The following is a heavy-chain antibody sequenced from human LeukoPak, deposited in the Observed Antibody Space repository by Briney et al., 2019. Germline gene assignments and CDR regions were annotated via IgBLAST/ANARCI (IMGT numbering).Heavy chain of an antibody. V-gene: IGHV4-34*01. CDR1: GGSFSGYY. D-gene: IGHD2-2*02. Sequence: SETLSLTCAVYGGSFSGYYWSWIRQPPGKGLEWIGEINHSGSTNYNPSPKSRVTISVDTSKNQFSLKLSSVTAADTAVYYCARAHRCSSTSCYKNILYYYYYMDVWGKGTTVTVSS. J-gene: IGHJ6*03. CDR3: ARAHRCSSTSCYKNILYYYYYMDV. CDR2: INHSGST.